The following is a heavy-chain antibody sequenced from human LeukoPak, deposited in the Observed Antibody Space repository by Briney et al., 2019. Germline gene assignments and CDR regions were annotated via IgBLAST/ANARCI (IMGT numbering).Heavy chain of an antibody. V-gene: IGHV4-34*01. CDR3: ARDETTPLPGAY. D-gene: IGHD1-14*01. J-gene: IGHJ4*02. Sequence: PSETLSLTCAVYGGSFSGYYWNWIRQPPGKGLEWIGEINHSGSTHYNPSLKSRFTMSVDTSKNQFSMKLSSVTAADTAVYYCARDETTPLPGAYWGQGTLVTVSS. CDR1: GGSFSGYY. CDR2: INHSGST.